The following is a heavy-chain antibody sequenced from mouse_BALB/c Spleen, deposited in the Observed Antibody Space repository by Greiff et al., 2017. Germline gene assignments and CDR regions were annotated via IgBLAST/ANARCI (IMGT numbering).Heavy chain of an antibody. J-gene: IGHJ4*01. V-gene: IGHV5-15*02. CDR1: GFTFSDYG. CDR3: ARDSDYGNLPHAMDY. Sequence: EVKLQESGGGLVQPGGSRKLSCAASGFTFSDYGMAWVRQAPGKGPEWVAFISNLAYSIYYADTVTGRFTISRENATNTLYLEMSSLRSEDTAMYYCARDSDYGNLPHAMDYWGQGTSVTVSS. D-gene: IGHD2-1*01. CDR2: ISNLAYSI.